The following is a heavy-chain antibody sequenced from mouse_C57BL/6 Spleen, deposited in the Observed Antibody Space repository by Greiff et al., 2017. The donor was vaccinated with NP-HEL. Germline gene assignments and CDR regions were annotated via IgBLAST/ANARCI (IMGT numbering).Heavy chain of an antibody. CDR1: GYTFTSYW. V-gene: IGHV1-50*01. CDR3: ARSRGSSYGYAMDY. CDR2: IDPSDSYT. Sequence: VQLQQPGAELVKPGASVKLSCKASGYTFTSYWMQWVKQRPGQGLEWIGEIDPSDSYTNYNQKFKGKATLTVDTSSSTAYMQLSSLTSEDSAVYYCARSRGSSYGYAMDYWGQGTSVTVSS. D-gene: IGHD1-1*01. J-gene: IGHJ4*01.